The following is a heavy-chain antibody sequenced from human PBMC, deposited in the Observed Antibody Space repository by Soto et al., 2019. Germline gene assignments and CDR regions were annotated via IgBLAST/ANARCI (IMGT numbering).Heavy chain of an antibody. Sequence: PSETLSLTCAVYGGAFRGYFRTWIRQPTGKGLEWIGEINHSGSTNYNSSFESRVTISVDTSKTHFSLSLTSVTAADTAVYYCARGIGAYRATALDYWGQGTLVTGSS. CDR2: INHSGST. CDR1: GGAFRGYF. CDR3: ARGIGAYRATALDY. V-gene: IGHV4-34*01. D-gene: IGHD2-15*01. J-gene: IGHJ4*02.